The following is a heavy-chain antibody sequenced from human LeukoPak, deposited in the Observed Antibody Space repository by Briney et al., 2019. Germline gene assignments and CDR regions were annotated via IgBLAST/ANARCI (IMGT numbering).Heavy chain of an antibody. CDR2: INQDGNEK. J-gene: IGHJ4*02. CDR1: GFTLSSYW. CDR3: TRSRYYGSGSYFDY. D-gene: IGHD3-10*01. V-gene: IGHV3-7*01. Sequence: AGRSLRLSCAASGFTLSSYWMSWVRQAPGKGLEWVANINQDGNEKYYVDSVKGRFIISRDNAKTSLYLQMKSLRAEDTAVYYCTRSRYYGSGSYFDYWGQGTLVTVSS.